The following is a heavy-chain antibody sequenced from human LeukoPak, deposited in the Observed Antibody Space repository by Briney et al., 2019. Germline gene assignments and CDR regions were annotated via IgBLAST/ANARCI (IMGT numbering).Heavy chain of an antibody. CDR3: VRQSITIFGVPRGWFDP. CDR2: IYPDDSNT. V-gene: IGHV5-51*01. Sequence: GESLKISCKGSGYSFTNYWIGWVRQMPGKGLEWMGIIYPDDSNTKYSPSFQGLVTISADKSISTAYLQWSSLKASDTAMYYCVRQSITIFGVPRGWFDPWGQGTLVTVSS. D-gene: IGHD3-3*01. CDR1: GYSFTNYW. J-gene: IGHJ5*02.